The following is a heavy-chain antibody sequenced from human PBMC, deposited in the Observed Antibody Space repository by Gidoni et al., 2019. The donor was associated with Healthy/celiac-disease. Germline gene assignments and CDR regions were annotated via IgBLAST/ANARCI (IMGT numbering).Heavy chain of an antibody. Sequence: QVQLVESGGGVVQPGRSLRLSCAASGFTFSSYAMHWVRQAPGKGLEWVAVISYDGSNKYYADSVKGRFTISRDNSKNTLYLQMNSLRAEDTAVYYCARSDFGVVYPRYYFDYWGQGTLVTVSS. CDR1: GFTFSSYA. CDR3: ARSDFGVVYPRYYFDY. J-gene: IGHJ4*02. CDR2: ISYDGSNK. V-gene: IGHV3-30*04. D-gene: IGHD3-3*01.